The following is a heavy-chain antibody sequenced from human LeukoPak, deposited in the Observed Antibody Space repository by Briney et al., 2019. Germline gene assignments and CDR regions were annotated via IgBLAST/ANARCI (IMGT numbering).Heavy chain of an antibody. CDR2: ISSNAEST. CDR1: GFTFSSYA. V-gene: IGHV3-23*01. CDR3: AKGGPVVLSSFDF. Sequence: GGSLRLSCAASGFTFSSYAMTWVRQVPGKGLEWVSIISSNAESTYYADSVKGRFTISRDNSKNTLYLQMSSLRAEDTAVYYCAKGGPVVLSSFDFWGQGTLVAVSS. D-gene: IGHD2-8*01. J-gene: IGHJ4*02.